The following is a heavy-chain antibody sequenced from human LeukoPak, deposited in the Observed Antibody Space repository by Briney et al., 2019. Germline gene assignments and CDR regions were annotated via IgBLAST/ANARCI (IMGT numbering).Heavy chain of an antibody. V-gene: IGHV4-4*02. CDR1: GGSISSSNW. CDR2: IYHSGST. CDR3: ARGPYARVSDWCRRAFDL. Sequence: SETLSLTCAVSGGSISSSNWGNWVRQPPGMGLEGIGEIYHSGSTNYNPSLRSRVTISVDKPKNQFSLQLSSVTAADTAVYYCARGPYARVSDWCRRAFDLWGQGTMVTVSS. D-gene: IGHD6-19*01. J-gene: IGHJ3*01.